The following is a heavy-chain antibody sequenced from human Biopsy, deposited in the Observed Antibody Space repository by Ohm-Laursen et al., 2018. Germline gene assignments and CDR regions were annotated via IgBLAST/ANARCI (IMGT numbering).Heavy chain of an antibody. CDR2: IYSGGNT. V-gene: IGHV4-61*01. Sequence: SETLSLTCTVSGDSLTSGPENWSWIRQSPGQGLEYIGFIYSGGNTNYNPSLKNRVTMSVDTSKNQFYLELYSVTAADTAVYYCARGRRTSGWPYFDNWGQGALVIVSP. D-gene: IGHD6-19*01. CDR3: ARGRRTSGWPYFDN. CDR1: GDSLTSGPEN. J-gene: IGHJ4*02.